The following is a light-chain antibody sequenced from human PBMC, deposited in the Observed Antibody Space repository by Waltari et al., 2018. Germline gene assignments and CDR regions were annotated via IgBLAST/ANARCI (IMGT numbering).Light chain of an antibody. CDR1: QGINSW. J-gene: IGKJ4*01. V-gene: IGKV1-12*01. CDR3: QQYYGSPSLT. Sequence: DIQMTQSPSSVSASVGDRVTITCRASQGINSWLVWYQQKPGKAPKLLIYAASSLQSGVPSRFSGTGSGTDFTLTISSLQAEDVAVYFCQQYYGSPSLTFGGGTKVEIK. CDR2: AAS.